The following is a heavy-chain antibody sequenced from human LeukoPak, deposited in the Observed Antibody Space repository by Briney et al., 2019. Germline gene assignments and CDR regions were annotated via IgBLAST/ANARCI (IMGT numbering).Heavy chain of an antibody. CDR3: AREDPDIVVVTVHGERYFDY. V-gene: IGHV3-48*03. CDR2: ISSSGSTI. D-gene: IGHD2-21*02. Sequence: GGSLRLSCAASGFTFSSYEMNWVRQAPGKGLEWVSYISSSGSTIYYADSVKGRFTISRDNAKNSLYLQMNSLRAEDTAVYYCAREDPDIVVVTVHGERYFDYWGQGTLVTVSS. CDR1: GFTFSSYE. J-gene: IGHJ4*02.